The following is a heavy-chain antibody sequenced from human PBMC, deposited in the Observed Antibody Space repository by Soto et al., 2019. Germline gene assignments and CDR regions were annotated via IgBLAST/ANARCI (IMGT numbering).Heavy chain of an antibody. J-gene: IGHJ6*02. CDR1: GFTFSSYG. D-gene: IGHD3-22*01. Sequence: QVQLMESGGSVLQPGRSLRLSCAASGFTFSSYGMHWVRQAPGKGLEWVTIISNDGSIQYYGDSVKGRFTVSRVNSKNTLFLEMNSLTAEDTATYYCAKDRRDSSGTCSRCFGMDVWGQGTTVTVSS. V-gene: IGHV3-30*18. CDR3: AKDRRDSSGTCSRCFGMDV. CDR2: ISNDGSIQ.